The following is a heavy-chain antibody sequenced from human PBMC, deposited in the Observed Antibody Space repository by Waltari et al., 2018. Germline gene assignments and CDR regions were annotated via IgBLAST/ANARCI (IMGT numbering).Heavy chain of an antibody. CDR2: INLDGSEK. CDR3: AKNRRGYDSGWSYFDY. V-gene: IGHV3-7*01. Sequence: EVQLVESGGALVQPGGSLRLSCVASGFTFSRYWMRGVRQAPGKGVDVVANINLDGSEKYYMDSVRGRFDISRDNAKNSLYLQMNNLRAEDTAVYYCAKNRRGYDSGWSYFDYWGQGTLVTVSS. D-gene: IGHD6-19*01. CDR1: GFTFSRYW. J-gene: IGHJ4*02.